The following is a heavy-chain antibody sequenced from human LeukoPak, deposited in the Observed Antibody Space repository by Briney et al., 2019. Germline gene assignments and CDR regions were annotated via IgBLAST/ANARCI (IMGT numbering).Heavy chain of an antibody. Sequence: GGSLRLSCAASGFTFSTYTMNWVRQAPGKGLEWVSSISSRSNYIYYADSVKGRFTISRDNAKNSLFLQMNSLRAEDTAVYYCARGHYYDSSGYPDYWGQGTLVTVSS. V-gene: IGHV3-21*01. CDR2: ISSRSNYI. D-gene: IGHD3-22*01. CDR1: GFTFSTYT. J-gene: IGHJ4*02. CDR3: ARGHYYDSSGYPDY.